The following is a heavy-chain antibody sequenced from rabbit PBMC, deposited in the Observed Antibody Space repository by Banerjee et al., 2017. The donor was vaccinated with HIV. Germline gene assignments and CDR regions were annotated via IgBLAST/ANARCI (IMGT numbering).Heavy chain of an antibody. V-gene: IGHV1S40*01. CDR2: VYAGSSGST. D-gene: IGHD8-1*01. J-gene: IGHJ6*01. Sequence: QSLEESGGGLVKPGASLTLTCKASGFSFNSGYDMCWVRQAPGKGLEWIACVYAGSSGSTYSATWAKGRFTISKTSSTTVTLQMTSLTAADTATYFCARDTGTSFSTYGMDLWGQGTLVTDS. CDR3: ARDTGTSFSTYGMDL. CDR1: GFSFNSGYD.